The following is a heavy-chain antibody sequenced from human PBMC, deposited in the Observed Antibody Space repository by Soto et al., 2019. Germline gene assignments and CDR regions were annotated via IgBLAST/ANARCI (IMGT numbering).Heavy chain of an antibody. CDR2: IWHDGNNK. CDR3: AKPRAGDLLPPFDY. CDR1: GFTFSNYG. D-gene: IGHD1-26*01. V-gene: IGHV3-33*06. J-gene: IGHJ4*02. Sequence: GGSLRLSCAASGFTFSNYGVHWVRQAPGKGLEWVAIIWHDGNNKYYADSVRGRFIISRDNSKNRLYLQMNSLRAEDTAVYYCAKPRAGDLLPPFDYWGQGTLVPVSP.